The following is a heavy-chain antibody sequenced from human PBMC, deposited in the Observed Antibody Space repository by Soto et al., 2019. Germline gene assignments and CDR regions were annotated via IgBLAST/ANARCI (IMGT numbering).Heavy chain of an antibody. Sequence: GGSLRLSCAASGFTFTSYAMHWVRQAPGKGLEWVAAISYHGRDEYYADSVKGRFSISRDNSKNTLNLQMNSLRAEDTAVYYCARGRFSTTLYAGFDPWGQGTLVTVSS. D-gene: IGHD2-2*01. CDR2: ISYHGRDE. CDR1: GFTFTSYA. V-gene: IGHV3-30*04. CDR3: ARGRFSTTLYAGFDP. J-gene: IGHJ5*02.